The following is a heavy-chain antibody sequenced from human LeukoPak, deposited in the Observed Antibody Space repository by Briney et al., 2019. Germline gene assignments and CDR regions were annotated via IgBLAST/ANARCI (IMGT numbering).Heavy chain of an antibody. CDR1: GDSTTSTYS. J-gene: IGHJ5*02. CDR2: ISHSGNT. D-gene: IGHD4-23*01. Sequence: SETLSLTCNVSGDSTTSTYSGGCIRQPPGKGLEWIGSISHSGNTYYNRSLKSRVTISVDTSTNHFSLNLSAVTAADTAVYYCARARKYNGNPNWIDLWGKGVLVTVSS. CDR3: ARARKYNGNPNWIDL. V-gene: IGHV4-38-2*02.